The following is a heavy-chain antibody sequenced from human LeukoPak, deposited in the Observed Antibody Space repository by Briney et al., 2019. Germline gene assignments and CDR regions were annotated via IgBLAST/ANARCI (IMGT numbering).Heavy chain of an antibody. D-gene: IGHD4-11*01. CDR3: ATRNAHPFDY. CDR2: INPSGGST. V-gene: IGHV1-46*03. CDR1: GYTFTSYY. J-gene: IGHJ4*02. Sequence: ASVKVSCKASGYTFTSYYMHWVRQAPGQGLEWMGIINPSGGSTSYAQKFQGRVTMTRDTSTSTVYTELSSLRSEDTAVYYCATRNAHPFDYWGQGTLVTVSS.